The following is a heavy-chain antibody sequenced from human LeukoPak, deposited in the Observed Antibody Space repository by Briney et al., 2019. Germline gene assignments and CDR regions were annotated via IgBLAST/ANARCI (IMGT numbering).Heavy chain of an antibody. Sequence: ASVKVSCKASGYTFTSYDINWVRQATGQGLEWMGWRNPTSGKPGYAQKFQGRVTMTRNTSISTAYMELSSLRSEDTAVYYCARGTRYCSSTSCYRGENWFDPWGQGTLVTVSS. CDR3: ARGTRYCSSTSCYRGENWFDP. J-gene: IGHJ5*02. CDR2: RNPTSGKP. D-gene: IGHD2-2*02. CDR1: GYTFTSYD. V-gene: IGHV1-8*01.